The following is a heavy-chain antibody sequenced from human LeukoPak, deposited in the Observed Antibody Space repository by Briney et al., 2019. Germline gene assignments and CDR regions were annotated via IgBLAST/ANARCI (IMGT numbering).Heavy chain of an antibody. CDR2: ISDTGGST. CDR3: AKVLKWSVFDY. D-gene: IGHD2-8*01. V-gene: IGHV3-23*01. CDR1: GFTFSSCA. J-gene: IGHJ4*02. Sequence: PGGSLRLSCAASGFTFSSCAMGWVRQAPGKGLEWVSAISDTGGSTFYADSVKGRFTISRDNSKNTLYLQMNSLRAEDTAVYYCAKVLKWSVFDYWGQGTLVTVSS.